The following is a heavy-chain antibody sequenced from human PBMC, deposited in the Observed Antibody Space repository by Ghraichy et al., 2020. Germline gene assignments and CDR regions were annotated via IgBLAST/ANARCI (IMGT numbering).Heavy chain of an antibody. CDR3: YDSGSYDDEYYFDY. CDR2: ISGSGGST. Sequence: GESLNISCAASGFTFSSYAMSWVRQAPGKGLEWVSAISGSGGSTYYADSVKGRFTISRDNSKNTLYLQMNSLRAEDTAVYYCYDSGSYDDEYYFDYWGQGTLVTVSS. D-gene: IGHD1-26*01. CDR1: GFTFSSYA. J-gene: IGHJ4*02. V-gene: IGHV3-23*01.